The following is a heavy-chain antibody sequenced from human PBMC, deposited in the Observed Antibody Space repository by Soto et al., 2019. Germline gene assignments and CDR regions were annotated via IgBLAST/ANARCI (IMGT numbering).Heavy chain of an antibody. CDR1: GFTFSDHY. D-gene: IGHD2-15*01. V-gene: IGHV3-72*01. Sequence: EVQLVESGGGLVQPGGSLRLSCTASGFTFSDHYMDWVRQAPGKGLEWVGRTRNKANSYTTVYAASVKGRFTISRDDSKNSLYLQMNSMKTEDTAVYYCARDREYCSRGACRNGVDVWGQGTTVTVSS. CDR2: TRNKANSYTT. J-gene: IGHJ6*02. CDR3: ARDREYCSRGACRNGVDV.